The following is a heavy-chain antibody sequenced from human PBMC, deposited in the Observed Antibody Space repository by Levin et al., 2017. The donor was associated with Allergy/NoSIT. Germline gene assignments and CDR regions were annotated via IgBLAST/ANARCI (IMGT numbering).Heavy chain of an antibody. J-gene: IGHJ4*02. D-gene: IGHD3-10*01. Sequence: PGGSLRLSCAASGFTFSSYAMSWVRQAPGKGLEWVSAISGSGGSTYYADSVKGRFTISRDNSKNTLYLQMNSLRAEDTAVYYCAKGGSGSSYGLSPSFDYWGQGTLVTVSS. CDR2: ISGSGGST. V-gene: IGHV3-23*01. CDR3: AKGGSGSSYGLSPSFDY. CDR1: GFTFSSYA.